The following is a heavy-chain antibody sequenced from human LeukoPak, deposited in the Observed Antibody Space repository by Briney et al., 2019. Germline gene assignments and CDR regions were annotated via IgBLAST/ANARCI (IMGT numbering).Heavy chain of an antibody. J-gene: IGHJ5*02. D-gene: IGHD3-10*01. CDR3: ARNLVPYFGELDP. CDR1: DGSINTDNCY. CDR2: IHHTGTT. Sequence: SETLSLTCTVSDGSINTDNCYWSWIRQSPVKGLEWIGYIHHTGTTYYNPSLRSRVSISVFTSNNQFSLTLISVTAADTAVYYCARNLVPYFGELDPWGRGTLVTVSS. V-gene: IGHV4-31*03.